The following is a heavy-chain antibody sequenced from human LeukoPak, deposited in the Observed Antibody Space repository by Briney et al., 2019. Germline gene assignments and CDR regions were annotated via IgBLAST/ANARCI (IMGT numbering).Heavy chain of an antibody. CDR2: IKQDGSEK. V-gene: IGHV3-7*01. CDR1: GFTFSSYW. J-gene: IGHJ6*03. Sequence: PGGSLRLSCAASGFTFSSYWMSWVRQAPGKGLEWVANIKQDGSEKYYVDSVKGRFTISRDNAKSSLYLQMNSLRAEDTAVYYCARSLYYYYMDVWGKGTTVTVSS. CDR3: ARSLYYYYMDV.